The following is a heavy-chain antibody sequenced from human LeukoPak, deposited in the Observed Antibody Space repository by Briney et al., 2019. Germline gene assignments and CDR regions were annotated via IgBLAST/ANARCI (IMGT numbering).Heavy chain of an antibody. J-gene: IGHJ3*02. D-gene: IGHD3-22*01. Sequence: SETLSLTCAVYGGSISSYYWSWIRQPAGKGLEWIGRIYTSGSTNYNPSLKSRVTISLDTSRNQFSLKLNSVTAADTAVYYCAKSNGYGLIDIWGQGTMVTVSS. CDR2: IYTSGST. CDR3: AKSNGYGLIDI. V-gene: IGHV4-59*10. CDR1: GGSISSYY.